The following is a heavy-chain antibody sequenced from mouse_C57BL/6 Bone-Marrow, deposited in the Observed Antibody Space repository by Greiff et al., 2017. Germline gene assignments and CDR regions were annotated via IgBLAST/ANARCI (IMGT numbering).Heavy chain of an antibody. CDR3: ARFGAPAWFAY. J-gene: IGHJ3*01. V-gene: IGHV5-4*01. CDR2: ISDGGSYT. CDR1: GFTFSSYA. Sequence: VQLKESGGGLVKPGGSLKLSCAASGFTFSSYAMSWVRQTPEKRLEWVATISDGGSYTYYPDNVKGRFTISRDNAKNNLYLQMSHLKSEDTAMXYCARFGAPAWFAYWGQGTLVTVSA. D-gene: IGHD3-1*01.